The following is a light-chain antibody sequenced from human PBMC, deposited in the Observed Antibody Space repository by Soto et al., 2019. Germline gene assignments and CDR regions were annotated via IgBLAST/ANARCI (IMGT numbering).Light chain of an antibody. CDR1: QTISSR. CDR2: KAT. V-gene: IGKV1-5*03. CDR3: QQYGSSPSIT. J-gene: IGKJ5*01. Sequence: DIPMTQSPSSLSASVGDRVTITCRASQTISSRLAWYQQKPGQAPKLLIYKATNLQTGVASRFSGSGSGTEFCLTISSLQPDDFAVYYCQQYGSSPSITFGQGTRLEIK.